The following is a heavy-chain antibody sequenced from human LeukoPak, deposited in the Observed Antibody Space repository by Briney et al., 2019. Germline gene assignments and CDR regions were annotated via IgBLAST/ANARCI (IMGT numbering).Heavy chain of an antibody. V-gene: IGHV1-2*02. Sequence: KFQGRVTMTRDTSITTAYMELSSLRSEDTAVYYCARGPTTAPGFDPWGQGTLVTVSS. J-gene: IGHJ5*02. CDR3: ARGPTTAPGFDP. D-gene: IGHD4-17*01.